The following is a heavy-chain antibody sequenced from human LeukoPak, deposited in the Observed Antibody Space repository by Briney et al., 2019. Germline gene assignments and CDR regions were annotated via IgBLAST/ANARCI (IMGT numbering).Heavy chain of an antibody. V-gene: IGHV4-34*01. Sequence: PSETLSLTCAINGGSFGGYYVTWIRQAPGKGLEWIGEINPRGSTIHNPSLKSRVTISLDTSRNQFSLKLSSVTAADTAVYYCARETKLLANPQYYFFMDVWGKGTTVTVSS. CDR1: GGSFGGYY. CDR3: ARETKLLANPQYYFFMDV. CDR2: INPRGST. D-gene: IGHD2-15*01. J-gene: IGHJ6*03.